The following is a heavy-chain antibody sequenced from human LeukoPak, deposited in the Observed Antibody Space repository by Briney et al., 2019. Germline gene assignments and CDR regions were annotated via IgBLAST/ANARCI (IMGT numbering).Heavy chain of an antibody. Sequence: SETLSLTCAVSGGSISSGGYSWSWIRQPPGKGLEWIGYIYHSGSTYYNPSLKSRVTISADTSKNQFSLKLSSVTAADTAVYYCVRARELTYWGQGTLVTVSS. D-gene: IGHD1-26*01. CDR1: GGSISSGGYS. CDR3: VRARELTY. V-gene: IGHV4-30-2*02. CDR2: IYHSGST. J-gene: IGHJ4*02.